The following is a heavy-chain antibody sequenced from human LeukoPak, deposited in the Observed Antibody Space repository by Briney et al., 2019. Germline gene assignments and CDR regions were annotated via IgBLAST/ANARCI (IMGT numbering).Heavy chain of an antibody. V-gene: IGHV1-2*02. J-gene: IGHJ4*02. CDR1: VYTFTCYY. CDR3: ARVLGYYDSSGYGY. Sequence: ASVTVSFMSSVYTFTCYYMHWVRQAPGQGLAWMGWINPNSGGTNYAQKFQGRVTMTRDTSISTAYMELSRLRSDDTAVYYCARVLGYYDSSGYGYWGQGTLVTVSS. D-gene: IGHD3-22*01. CDR2: INPNSGGT.